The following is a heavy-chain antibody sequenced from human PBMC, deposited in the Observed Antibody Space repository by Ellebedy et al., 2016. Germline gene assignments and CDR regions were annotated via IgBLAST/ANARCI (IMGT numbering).Heavy chain of an antibody. Sequence: GGSLRLSCAASGFTFSSYGMHWVRQAPGKGLEWVAVIWYDGSNKYYADSVKGRFTISRDNSKNTLYLQMNSLRAEDTAVYYCARGYGDGRFDYWGQGTLVTVSS. CDR1: GFTFSSYG. CDR2: IWYDGSNK. J-gene: IGHJ4*02. D-gene: IGHD4-17*01. CDR3: ARGYGDGRFDY. V-gene: IGHV3-33*01.